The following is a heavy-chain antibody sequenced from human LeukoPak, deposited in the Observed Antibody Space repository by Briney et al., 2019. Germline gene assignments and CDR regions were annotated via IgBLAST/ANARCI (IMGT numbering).Heavy chain of an antibody. CDR3: ARLSETAAYYYTSGYYFLGY. CDR1: GYTFGSYD. V-gene: IGHV1-8*02. Sequence: ASVEVSCKASGYTFGSYDINWVRKATGQGLEWMGWMNPGSGNTGYAQRFQGRVTMTRDTSTNTAYMELSGLRSEDTAIYYCARLSETAAYYYTSGYYFLGYWGQGTLVTVDS. CDR2: MNPGSGNT. D-gene: IGHD3-22*01. J-gene: IGHJ4*02.